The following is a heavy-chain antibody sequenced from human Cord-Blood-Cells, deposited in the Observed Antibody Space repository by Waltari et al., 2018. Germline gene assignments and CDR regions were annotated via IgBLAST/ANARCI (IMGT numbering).Heavy chain of an antibody. CDR2: IKQYGSEK. V-gene: IGHV3-7*01. D-gene: IGHD6-13*01. Sequence: EVQLVESGGGLVQPGGSLRLSCAASGFTFSSYWMSWVRQAPGKGLEGGANIKQYGSEKYYVDSVKGRFTISRDNAKNSLYLQMNSLRAEDTAVYYCARVGGSSWSDAFDIWGQGTMVTVSS. CDR1: GFTFSSYW. CDR3: ARVGGSSWSDAFDI. J-gene: IGHJ3*02.